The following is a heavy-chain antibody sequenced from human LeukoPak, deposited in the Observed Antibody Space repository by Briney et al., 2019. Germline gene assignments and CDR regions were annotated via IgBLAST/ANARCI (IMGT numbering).Heavy chain of an antibody. Sequence: ASVKVSCKASGYTFNKYAINWVRQAPGQGLEWMGWINTNTGNSSYGRDFTGRFVFSLDTSVNSAFLQINNLKAEDTAFYYCTLGSYWGQGTLVTVSS. CDR1: GYTFNKYA. CDR3: TLGSY. D-gene: IGHD3-10*01. CDR2: INTNTGNS. J-gene: IGHJ4*02. V-gene: IGHV7-4-1*02.